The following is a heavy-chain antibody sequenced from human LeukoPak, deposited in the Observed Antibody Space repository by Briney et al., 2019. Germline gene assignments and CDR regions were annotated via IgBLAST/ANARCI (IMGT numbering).Heavy chain of an antibody. D-gene: IGHD4-23*01. CDR2: INNDGSTT. CDR1: GFTFNNNW. V-gene: IGHV3-74*01. CDR3: ARVYGGKVDY. J-gene: IGHJ4*02. Sequence: GGSLRLSCVASGFTFNNNWMHWVRQAPGKGLVWVSRINNDGSTTSYADSVKGRFTISRDNAKNTLYLQMNSLRAEDTAVYYCARVYGGKVDYWGQGTLVTVSS.